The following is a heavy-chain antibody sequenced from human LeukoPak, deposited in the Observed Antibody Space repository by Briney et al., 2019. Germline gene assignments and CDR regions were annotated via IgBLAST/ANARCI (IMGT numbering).Heavy chain of an antibody. J-gene: IGHJ4*02. V-gene: IGHV3-53*01. CDR2: IYSGGST. Sequence: GGSLRLSCAASGFTVSSNYMSWVRQAPGKGLEWVSVIYSGGSTYYADSVKGRFTISRDNSKNTLYLQMNSLRAEDTAMYYCARDSRPRGGSGLYHNFDYWGQGTLVTVSS. D-gene: IGHD6-19*01. CDR3: ARDSRPRGGSGLYHNFDY. CDR1: GFTVSSNY.